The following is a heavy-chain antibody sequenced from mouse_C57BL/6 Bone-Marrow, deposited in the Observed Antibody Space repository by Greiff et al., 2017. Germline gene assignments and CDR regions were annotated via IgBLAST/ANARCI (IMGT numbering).Heavy chain of an antibody. D-gene: IGHD3-2*02. J-gene: IGHJ3*01. CDR2: IYPRSGNT. V-gene: IGHV1-81*01. CDR1: GYTFTSYG. CDR3: AGSSGPAY. Sequence: QVQLQQSGAELARPGASVKLSCKASGYTFTSYGISWVKQRTGQGLEWIGEIYPRSGNTYSNEKFKGKATLTADKSSSTAYMELRSLTSKDSAVYFCAGSSGPAYWGQGTLVTVSA.